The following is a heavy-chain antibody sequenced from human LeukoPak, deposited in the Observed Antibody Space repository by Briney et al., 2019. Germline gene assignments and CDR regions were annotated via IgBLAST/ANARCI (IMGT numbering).Heavy chain of an antibody. Sequence: PSETLSLTCTVSGGSISRGGYYWSWIRQHPGKGLEWIGYIYYSGSTYYNPSLKSRVTISVDTSKNQFSLKLSSVTAADTAVYYCARDRAAYCGGDCYSPQYYFDYWGQGTLVTVSS. CDR1: GGSISRGGYY. CDR2: IYYSGST. J-gene: IGHJ4*02. D-gene: IGHD2-21*02. CDR3: ARDRAAYCGGDCYSPQYYFDY. V-gene: IGHV4-31*03.